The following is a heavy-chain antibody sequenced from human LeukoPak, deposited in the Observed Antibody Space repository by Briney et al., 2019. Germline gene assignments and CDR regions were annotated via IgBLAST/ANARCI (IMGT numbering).Heavy chain of an antibody. Sequence: ASVKVSCKASGYTFTTHDINRVRQATGQGLEWLGWMSPNSGDTGYAQKFQGRVTMTSDSSISTAYMELSSLRSEYTAIYYCVRTPPNWGFDYWGQGTLVTVSS. CDR2: MSPNSGDT. V-gene: IGHV1-8*01. CDR3: VRTPPNWGFDY. J-gene: IGHJ4*02. D-gene: IGHD7-27*01. CDR1: GYTFTTHD.